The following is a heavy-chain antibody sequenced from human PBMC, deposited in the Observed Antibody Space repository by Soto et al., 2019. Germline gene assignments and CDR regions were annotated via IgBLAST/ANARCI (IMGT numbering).Heavy chain of an antibody. Sequence: QITLKESGPTLVKPTQTLTLTCTFSGLSLRTTGVGVAWVRQPPGKALEWLALLYWDDDKRYSPSLKSRLTITKAPSEKQVVLTMTSMDTVDTATYYCVQSLCGGDCLLIYSCHSYYGLGVWGHRTTVTVSS. CDR3: VQSLCGGDCLLIYSCHSYYGLGV. J-gene: IGHJ6*02. CDR2: LYWDDDK. V-gene: IGHV2-5*02. D-gene: IGHD2-21*02. CDR1: GLSLRTTGVG.